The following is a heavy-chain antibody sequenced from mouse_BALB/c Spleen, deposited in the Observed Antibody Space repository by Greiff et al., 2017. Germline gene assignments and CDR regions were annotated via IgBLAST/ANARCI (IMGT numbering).Heavy chain of an antibody. J-gene: IGHJ4*01. CDR2: ISDGGSYT. CDR3: ARERYDDAMDY. Sequence: EVLLVESGGGLVKPGGSLKLSCAASGFTFSDYYMYWVRQTPEKRMEWVATISDGGSYTYYPDSVKGRFTISRDNAKNNLYLQMSSLKSEDTAMYYCARERYDDAMDYWGQGTSVTVSS. D-gene: IGHD2-14*01. CDR1: GFTFSDYY. V-gene: IGHV5-4*02.